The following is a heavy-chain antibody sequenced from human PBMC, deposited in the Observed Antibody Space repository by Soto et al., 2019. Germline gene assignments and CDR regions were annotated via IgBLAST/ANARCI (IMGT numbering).Heavy chain of an antibody. D-gene: IGHD3-22*01. J-gene: IGHJ3*01. Sequence: QVTLKESGPVLVKPAGTLTLTCTVSGFSLSNARMGVSWIRQPPGKALEWLAHIFANDEESYNTSLRSRLTISRDTSKNQVVLTMTNMDPVDTATYYCARMGDYYDNAGDAFDLWGQGTRVTVSS. CDR1: GFSLSNARMG. CDR2: IFANDEE. CDR3: ARMGDYYDNAGDAFDL. V-gene: IGHV2-26*01.